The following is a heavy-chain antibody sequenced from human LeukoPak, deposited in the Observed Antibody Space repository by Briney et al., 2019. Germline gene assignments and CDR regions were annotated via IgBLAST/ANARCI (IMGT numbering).Heavy chain of an antibody. Sequence: PGGSLRLSCAASGFTFSSYSMNWVRHAPGEGLEWVSSISRSSSYIYYADSVKGRFTISRDNAKNSLYLQMNSLRAEDTAVYYCARSSCSGGSCYRGAVDYWGQGTLVTVSS. CDR2: ISRSSSYI. J-gene: IGHJ4*02. CDR3: ARSSCSGGSCYRGAVDY. D-gene: IGHD2-15*01. CDR1: GFTFSSYS. V-gene: IGHV3-21*01.